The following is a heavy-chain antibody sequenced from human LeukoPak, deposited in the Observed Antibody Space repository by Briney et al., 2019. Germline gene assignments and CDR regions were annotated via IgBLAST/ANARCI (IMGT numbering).Heavy chain of an antibody. J-gene: IGHJ4*02. Sequence: GGSLRLSCAASGFTFSSYGMHWVRQAPGEGLEWVAVISYDGSNKYYADSVKGRFTISRGNSKNTLYLQMNSLRAEDTAVYYCAKEGSYYDSSGYYHYFEYWGQGTLVTVSS. CDR3: AKEGSYYDSSGYYHYFEY. V-gene: IGHV3-30*18. D-gene: IGHD3-22*01. CDR1: GFTFSSYG. CDR2: ISYDGSNK.